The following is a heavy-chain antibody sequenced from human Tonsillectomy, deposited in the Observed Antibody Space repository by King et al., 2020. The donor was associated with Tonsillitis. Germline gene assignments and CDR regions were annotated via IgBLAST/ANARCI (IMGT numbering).Heavy chain of an antibody. CDR3: ARDNVYSSSWYRYFDY. J-gene: IGHJ4*02. V-gene: IGHV3-11*05. Sequence: QVQLVESGGDLVKPGGSLRLTCAASGFTFSDYYVSWIRQAPGKGLEWLSYISSTSGYTNYADSVKGRFTISRSNAKNSLYLQMNSLRAEDTAVYFCARDNVYSSSWYRYFDYWGQGTLVTVSS. D-gene: IGHD6-13*01. CDR1: GFTFSDYY. CDR2: ISSTSGYT.